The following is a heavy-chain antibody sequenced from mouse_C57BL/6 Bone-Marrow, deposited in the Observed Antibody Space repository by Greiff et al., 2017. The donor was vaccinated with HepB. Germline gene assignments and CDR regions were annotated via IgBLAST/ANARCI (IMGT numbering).Heavy chain of an antibody. D-gene: IGHD2-2*01. CDR1: GFTFSDYG. V-gene: IGHV5-15*01. CDR3: ARHAYGWRAMDY. CDR2: ISTLAYSI. Sequence: EVKVVESGGGLVQPGGSLKLSCAASGFTFSDYGMAWVRQAPRKGPEWVAFISTLAYSIYYADTVTGRFTISRENAKNTLYLEMSSLRSEDTALYDCARHAYGWRAMDYWGQGTSVTVSS. J-gene: IGHJ4*01.